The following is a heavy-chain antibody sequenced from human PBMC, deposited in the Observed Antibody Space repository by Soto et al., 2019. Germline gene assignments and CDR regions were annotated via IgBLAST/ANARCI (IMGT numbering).Heavy chain of an antibody. CDR2: IIPIFGTA. CDR1: GGTFSSYS. D-gene: IGHD1-26*01. J-gene: IGHJ4*02. CDR3: ARDGGRHSGGIDY. Sequence: QVQLVQSGAEVKKPGSSVTVSCKASGGTFSSYSINWVRQAPGQGLEWMGEIIPIFGTANYAQKFQGRVTITADESTSTAYMELSSLRSDDTAVYYCARDGGRHSGGIDYWGQGTLVTVSS. V-gene: IGHV1-69*01.